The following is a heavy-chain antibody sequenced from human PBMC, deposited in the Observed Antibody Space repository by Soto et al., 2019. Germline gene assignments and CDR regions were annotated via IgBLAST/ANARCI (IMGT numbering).Heavy chain of an antibody. CDR1: GYTYTNLD. Sequence: QVQLVQSGAEVKRPGASVKVSRKASGYTYTNLDINWVRQASGQGLEWMGWMNPHSDTGFAQKFQGRVTLTRDTPISTVYMELTSLRFDDPAVYYCARYQIGEGFTAWGQGTPVTVSS. V-gene: IGHV1-8*01. CDR2: MNPHSDT. CDR3: ARYQIGEGFTA. J-gene: IGHJ5*02.